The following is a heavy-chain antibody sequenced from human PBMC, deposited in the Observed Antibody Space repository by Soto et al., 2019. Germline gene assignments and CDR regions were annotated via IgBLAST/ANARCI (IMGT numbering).Heavy chain of an antibody. CDR3: ARIGPPKVPSSWHHYGDY. V-gene: IGHV1-18*01. J-gene: IGHJ4*02. CDR1: GYTFTSYG. Sequence: ASVKVSCKASGYTFTSYGISWVRQAPGQGLEWMGWISAYNGNTNYAQKLQGRVTMTTDTSTSTAYMELRSLRSDDTAVYYCARIGPPKVPSSWHHYGDYWGQGTLVTVSS. CDR2: ISAYNGNT. D-gene: IGHD6-13*01.